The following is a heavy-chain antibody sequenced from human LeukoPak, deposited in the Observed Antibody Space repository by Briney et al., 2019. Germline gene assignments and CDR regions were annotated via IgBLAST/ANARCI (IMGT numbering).Heavy chain of an antibody. CDR3: ARELLEWSPPAGY. D-gene: IGHD3-3*01. Sequence: GSSVKVSCKASGGTFSSYAIAWVRQAPGQGLEWMGWINPNSGGTNYAQKFQGRVTMTRDTSISTAYMELSRLRSDDTAVYYCARELLEWSPPAGYWGQGTLVTVSS. CDR1: GGTFSSYA. J-gene: IGHJ4*02. CDR2: INPNSGGT. V-gene: IGHV1-2*02.